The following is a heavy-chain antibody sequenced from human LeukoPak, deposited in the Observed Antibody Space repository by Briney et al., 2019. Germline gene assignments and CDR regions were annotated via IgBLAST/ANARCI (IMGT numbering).Heavy chain of an antibody. J-gene: IGHJ4*02. Sequence: ASVKVSCKASGYTFTSYDINWVGQATGQGLEWMGWMNPNSGNTGYAQKFQGRVTMTRYTSISTAYMELSSLRSEDTAVYYCARAPSITGTTPPGYWGQGTLVTVSS. CDR3: ARAPSITGTTPPGY. CDR2: MNPNSGNT. V-gene: IGHV1-8*01. CDR1: GYTFTSYD. D-gene: IGHD1-7*01.